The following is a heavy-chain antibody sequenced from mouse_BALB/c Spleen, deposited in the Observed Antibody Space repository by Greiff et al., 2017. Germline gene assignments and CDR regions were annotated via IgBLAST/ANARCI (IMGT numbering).Heavy chain of an antibody. Sequence: QVPLKVSGPGILQPSQTLSLTCSFSGFSLSTSGMGVSWIRQPSGQGLEWLAHTYWDDDKRYNPSLKSRLTISKDTSRNQVFLKLTRVDTADTATYDCARRRGFGTTVVEYYFDYWGQGTTLTVSA. CDR1: GFSLSTSGMG. V-gene: IGHV8-12*01. J-gene: IGHJ2*01. D-gene: IGHD1-1*01. CDR3: ARRRGFGTTVVEYYFDY. CDR2: TYWDDDK.